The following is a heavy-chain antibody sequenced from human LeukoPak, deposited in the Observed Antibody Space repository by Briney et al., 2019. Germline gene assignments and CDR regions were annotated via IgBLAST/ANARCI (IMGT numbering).Heavy chain of an antibody. Sequence: SQTLSLTCAVSGGSISSYYWSWIRQPPGKGLEWIGYIYYSGSTNYNPSLKSRVTISVDTSKNQFSLKLSSVTAADTAVYYCARHVGEGGSPLEVWGQGTLVTVSS. J-gene: IGHJ4*02. CDR2: IYYSGST. CDR3: ARHVGEGGSPLEV. V-gene: IGHV4-59*08. CDR1: GGSISSYY. D-gene: IGHD1-26*01.